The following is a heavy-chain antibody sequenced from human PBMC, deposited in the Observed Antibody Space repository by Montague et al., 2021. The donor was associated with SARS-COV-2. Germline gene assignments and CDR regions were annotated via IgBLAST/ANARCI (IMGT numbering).Heavy chain of an antibody. J-gene: IGHJ6*02. CDR2: ISHSGST. CDR3: VRVPYRLLFVPRYFGMDV. D-gene: IGHD2-2*01. V-gene: IGHV4-34*01. Sequence: SETLSLTCAVYGGSLSGYYWSWIRQPPGEGLEWIAEISHSGSTSYNPFLKSRVTISVGTSKNQFSLKLSSATAADTAVYYCVRVPYRLLFVPRYFGMDVWGQGTTVTVSS. CDR1: GGSLSGYY.